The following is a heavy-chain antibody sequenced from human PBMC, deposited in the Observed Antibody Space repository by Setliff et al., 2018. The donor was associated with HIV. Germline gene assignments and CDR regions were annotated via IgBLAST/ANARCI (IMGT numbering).Heavy chain of an antibody. D-gene: IGHD3-3*01. V-gene: IGHV3-21*01. CDR3: ARDNLYYNLYDGSPVYGMDV. CDR2: ISIGSGGAI. Sequence: GGSLRLSCAASGFVFTDHSFHWVRQAPGRGLEWVSSISIGSGGAIDYADSVQGRFTISRDNSKNSLYLQMNGLGVEDTGVYYCARDNLYYNLYDGSPVYGMDVWGQGTTVTVSS. CDR1: GFVFTDHS. J-gene: IGHJ6*02.